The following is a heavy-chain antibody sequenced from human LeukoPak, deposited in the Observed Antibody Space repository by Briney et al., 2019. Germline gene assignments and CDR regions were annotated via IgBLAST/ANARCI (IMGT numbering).Heavy chain of an antibody. CDR3: ARDRAWAARPHRDDNWFDP. CDR2: IIPIFGTA. Sequence: GASVKVSCKASGCTFSSYAISWVRQAPGQGLEWMGVIIPIFGTANYAQKFQGRVTITTDESTSTAYMELSGLRSEDTAGYYWARDRAWAARPHRDDNWFDPWGRGTRVTVSS. CDR1: GCTFSSYA. V-gene: IGHV1-69*05. D-gene: IGHD6-6*01. J-gene: IGHJ5*02.